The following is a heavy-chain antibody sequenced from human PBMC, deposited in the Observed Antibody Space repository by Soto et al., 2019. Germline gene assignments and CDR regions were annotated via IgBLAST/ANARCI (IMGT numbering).Heavy chain of an antibody. Sequence: ASVKVSCKASGYTFTSYAMHWVRQAPGQRLEWMGWINPNSGSTNYSQKFQGRVTMTRDTSTSTAYMELSRLRSDDTAVYYCARGARVDWNYLPIYGMDVWGQGTTVTVSS. CDR1: GYTFTSYA. V-gene: IGHV1-2*02. D-gene: IGHD1-7*01. J-gene: IGHJ6*02. CDR3: ARGARVDWNYLPIYGMDV. CDR2: INPNSGST.